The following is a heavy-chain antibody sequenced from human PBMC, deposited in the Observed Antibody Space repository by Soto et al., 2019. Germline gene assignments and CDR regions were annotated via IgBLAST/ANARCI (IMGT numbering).Heavy chain of an antibody. CDR3: ASLRGHC. CDR2: IKQDGSEK. Sequence: GASLRLSCAASGFTLSDSWMNWVRQAPGKGPEWVANIKQDGSEKNYVDSVKGRFTISRDNSKNSLYVQMNSLRAEDTAVDYCASLRGHCWGQRTTVTVAS. CDR1: GFTLSDSW. J-gene: IGHJ6*01. V-gene: IGHV3-7*01.